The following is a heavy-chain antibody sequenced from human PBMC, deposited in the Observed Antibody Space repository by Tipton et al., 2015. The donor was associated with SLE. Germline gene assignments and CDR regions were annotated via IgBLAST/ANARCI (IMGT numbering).Heavy chain of an antibody. CDR1: GGSISSYY. Sequence: LRLSCTVSGGSISSYYWSWIRQPAGGGLEWIGRIYTNENTNYNPSLKSRVTMSVDTSKNQFSLTLSSVTTADTAMYYCARPGASSGDFFASWGQGTLVTVSS. V-gene: IGHV4-4*07. CDR2: IYTNENT. D-gene: IGHD6-6*01. J-gene: IGHJ4*02. CDR3: ARPGASSGDFFAS.